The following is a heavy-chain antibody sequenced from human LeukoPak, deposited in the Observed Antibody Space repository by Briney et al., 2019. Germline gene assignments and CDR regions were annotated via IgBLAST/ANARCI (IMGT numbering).Heavy chain of an antibody. D-gene: IGHD2-15*01. J-gene: IGHJ4*02. Sequence: GGSLRLSCAVSGFTFRTYAMSWVRQAPGKGLEWVSGISGSGDTTYCVDSAKGRFTISRDNSKNTLYLQMNSLRAEDTAVYYCAKDIVVVVAAHGGFDYWGQGTLVTVSS. CDR2: ISGSGDTT. CDR1: GFTFRTYA. CDR3: AKDIVVVVAAHGGFDY. V-gene: IGHV3-23*01.